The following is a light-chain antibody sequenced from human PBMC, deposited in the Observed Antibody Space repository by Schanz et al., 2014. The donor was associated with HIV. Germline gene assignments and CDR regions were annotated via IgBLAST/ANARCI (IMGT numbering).Light chain of an antibody. CDR1: QSIRND. V-gene: IGKV3-15*01. Sequence: EIVMTQSPATLSVSPGERATLSCRASQSIRNDLAWYQQKPGQAPRLLIYDASNRATDIPARFSGSGSGTEFTLTISSLQSEDFAVYYCQQYNSWPRTFGQGTKVEIK. CDR3: QQYNSWPRT. CDR2: DAS. J-gene: IGKJ1*01.